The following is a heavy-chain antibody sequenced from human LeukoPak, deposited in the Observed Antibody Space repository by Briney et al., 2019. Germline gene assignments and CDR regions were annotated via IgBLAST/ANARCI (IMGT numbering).Heavy chain of an antibody. V-gene: IGHV4-34*01. CDR1: GGSFSGYY. D-gene: IGHD6-19*01. CDR2: INNSGST. Sequence: PSETLSLTCAVYGGSFSGYYWSWIRQPPGKGLEWIGEINNSGSTNYNPSLKSRVTISVDTSKNQFSLKLSSVTAADTAVYYCVRGRVGWLVRNAFDIWGQGTMVTVSS. CDR3: VRGRVGWLVRNAFDI. J-gene: IGHJ3*02.